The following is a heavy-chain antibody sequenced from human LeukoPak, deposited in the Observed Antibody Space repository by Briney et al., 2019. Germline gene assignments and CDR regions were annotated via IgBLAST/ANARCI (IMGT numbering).Heavy chain of an antibody. V-gene: IGHV4-59*05. CDR2: IYYSGST. CDR3: ARQIYGRLALIGDYYYGMDV. CDR1: GGSISSYY. J-gene: IGHJ6*02. D-gene: IGHD2/OR15-2a*01. Sequence: SETLSLTCTVSGGSISSYYWSWIRQPPGKGLEWIGSIYYSGSTYYNPSLKSRVTISVDTSKNQFSLKLSSVTAADTAVYYCARQIYGRLALIGDYYYGMDVWGQGTTVTVSS.